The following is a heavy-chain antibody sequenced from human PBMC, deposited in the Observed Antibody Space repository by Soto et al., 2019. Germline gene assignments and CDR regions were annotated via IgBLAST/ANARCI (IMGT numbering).Heavy chain of an antibody. CDR3: RAALYRYCTTGTGDTNYYYYGMDV. Sequence: SETLSLTCAVYGGSFSGYYWSWIRQPPGKGLEWIGEINHSGSTNYNPSLKSRVTISVDTSKNQFSLKLSSVTAADTAVYYCRAALYRYCTTGTGDTNYYYYGMDVWGQGTTVTVSS. V-gene: IGHV4-34*01. D-gene: IGHD2-8*01. CDR1: GGSFSGYY. CDR2: INHSGST. J-gene: IGHJ6*02.